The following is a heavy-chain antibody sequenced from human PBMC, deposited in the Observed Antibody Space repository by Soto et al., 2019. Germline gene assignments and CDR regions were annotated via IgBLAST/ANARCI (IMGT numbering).Heavy chain of an antibody. J-gene: IGHJ4*02. CDR1: GFTFSDHY. CDR3: ASRDSWSYGARLDS. D-gene: IGHD1-26*01. V-gene: IGHV3-72*01. Sequence: EVQLVESGGGLVQPGGSLRLSCAASGFTFSDHYMDWVRQAPGKGLEWVGRSRDKANDYTTNYAASVKGRFTISRDDSKNSLYLQMNSLKTEDTAVYYCASRDSWSYGARLDSWGQGTLVTVSS. CDR2: SRDKANDYTT.